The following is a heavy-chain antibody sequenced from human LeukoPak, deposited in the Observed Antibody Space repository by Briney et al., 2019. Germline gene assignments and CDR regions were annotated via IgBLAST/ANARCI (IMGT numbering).Heavy chain of an antibody. J-gene: IGHJ1*01. V-gene: IGHV5-51*01. Sequence: GESLKISCKGSGYSFTSYWIGWVRQMPGKGLEWMGIIYPGDSDTRYSPSFQGQVTISADKSISTAYLQWSSLKASDTAMYYCASGDLNYYDSSGYYGAEYFQHWGQGTLVTVSS. CDR3: ASGDLNYYDSSGYYGAEYFQH. D-gene: IGHD3-22*01. CDR2: IYPGDSDT. CDR1: GYSFTSYW.